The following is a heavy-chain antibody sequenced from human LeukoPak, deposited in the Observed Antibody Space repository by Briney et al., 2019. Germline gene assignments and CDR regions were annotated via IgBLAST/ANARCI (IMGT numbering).Heavy chain of an antibody. CDR2: IIPIFGTA. V-gene: IGHV1-69*05. D-gene: IGHD6-13*01. J-gene: IGHJ4*02. CDR3: ARDRMRYSSSPVDFDY. CDR1: GGTFSSYA. Sequence: SVTVSCKASGGTFSSYAISWVRQAPGQGLEWMGGIIPIFGTANYAQKFQGRVTITTDESTSTAYMELSRLRSEDTAVYDCARDRMRYSSSPVDFDYWGQGTLVTVSS.